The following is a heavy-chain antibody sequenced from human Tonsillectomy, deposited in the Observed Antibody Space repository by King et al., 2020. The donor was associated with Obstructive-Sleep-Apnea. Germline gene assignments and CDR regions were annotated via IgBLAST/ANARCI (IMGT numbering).Heavy chain of an antibody. CDR3: ALTGSGWFGWFDP. CDR1: GGTFSSYA. D-gene: IGHD6-19*01. CDR2: IIPMSGTN. Sequence: QLVQSGAEVKKPGSSVKVSCKASGGTFSSYAISWVRQAPGQGLEWMGGIIPMSGTNNYAQKFQGRVKIRVGEFTSTAYMELGSLKYEDTAVYSCALTGSGWFGWFDPWGQGTLVIVSS. J-gene: IGHJ5*02. V-gene: IGHV1-69*01.